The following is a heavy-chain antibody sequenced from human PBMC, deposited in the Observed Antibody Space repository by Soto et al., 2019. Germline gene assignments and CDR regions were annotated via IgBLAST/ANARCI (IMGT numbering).Heavy chain of an antibody. Sequence: PSETLSLTCAVSGYSSSSGYYWGWIRQPPGKGLEWIGSIYHSGSTYYNPSLKSRVTISVDTSKNQFSLKLSSVTAADTAVYYCARVAVADAFDYWGQGTLVTVSS. CDR2: IYHSGST. CDR3: ARVAVADAFDY. CDR1: GYSSSSGYY. V-gene: IGHV4-38-2*01. J-gene: IGHJ4*02. D-gene: IGHD6-19*01.